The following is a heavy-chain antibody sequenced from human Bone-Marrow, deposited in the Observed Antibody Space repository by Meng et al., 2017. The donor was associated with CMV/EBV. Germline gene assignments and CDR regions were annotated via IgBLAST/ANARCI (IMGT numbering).Heavy chain of an antibody. CDR1: GYTFTGYY. CDR2: ISAYNGNT. J-gene: IGHJ5*02. D-gene: IGHD2/OR15-2a*01. CDR3: ARLGMKIPPRRKIFWFDP. Sequence: ASVKVSCKASGYTFTGYYMHWVRQAPGQGLEWMGWISAYNGNTNYAQKFQGRVTITADESTTTAYMGLSSLRSEDTAVYYCARLGMKIPPRRKIFWFDPWGQGTLVTVSS. V-gene: IGHV1-18*04.